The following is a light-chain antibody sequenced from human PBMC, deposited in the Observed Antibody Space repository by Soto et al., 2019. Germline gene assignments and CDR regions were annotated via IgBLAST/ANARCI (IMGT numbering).Light chain of an antibody. J-gene: IGKJ3*01. V-gene: IGKV3-20*01. Sequence: EIVLTQSPGTLSLSPGERATHSCRASQSVSSSYLAWYQQKPGQAPRLLIYGASSRATGIPDRFSGSGSGTDFTLTISRLEPEDFAVYYCQQYGSSPRFTFGPGTNGYQT. CDR2: GAS. CDR1: QSVSSSY. CDR3: QQYGSSPRFT.